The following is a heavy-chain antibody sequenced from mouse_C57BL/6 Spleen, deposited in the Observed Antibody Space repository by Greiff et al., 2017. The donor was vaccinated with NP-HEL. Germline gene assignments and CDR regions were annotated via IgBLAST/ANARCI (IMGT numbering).Heavy chain of an antibody. CDR1: GFTFSSYA. V-gene: IGHV5-4*01. D-gene: IGHD4-1*01. CDR3: AREDLTGTRFAY. Sequence: EVQLQESGGGLVKPGGSLKLSCAASGFTFSSYAMSWVRQTPEKRLEWVATISDGGSYTYYPDNVKGRVTISRDNAKNNLYLQMSHLKSEDTAMYYCAREDLTGTRFAYWGQGTLVTVSA. CDR2: ISDGGSYT. J-gene: IGHJ3*01.